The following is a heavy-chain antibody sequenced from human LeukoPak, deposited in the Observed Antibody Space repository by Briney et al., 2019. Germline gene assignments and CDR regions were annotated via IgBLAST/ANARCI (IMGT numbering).Heavy chain of an antibody. J-gene: IGHJ4*02. V-gene: IGHV4-34*01. CDR1: GGSFSGYY. CDR3: ATGREDFDY. D-gene: IGHD1-26*01. Sequence: SETLSLTYAAYGGSFSGYYWSWIRQPPGKGLEWIGEINHSGSTNYNPSLKSRVTISVDTSKNQFSLKLSSVTAADTAVYYCATGREDFDYWGQGTLVTVSS. CDR2: INHSGST.